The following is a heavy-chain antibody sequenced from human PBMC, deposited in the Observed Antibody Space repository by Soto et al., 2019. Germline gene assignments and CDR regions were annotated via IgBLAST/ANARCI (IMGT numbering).Heavy chain of an antibody. Sequence: ASVKLSCKASGYTIGHCGINWVRQEQKQGLEWMGWFGAYNGNTNYAQKFQDRVTMTTDTSTSTAYMELRSLRSDDTAVYYCARGQDYYDTGGNRYYYMDVWGKGTTVTVSS. CDR1: GYTIGHCG. J-gene: IGHJ6*03. CDR3: ARGQDYYDTGGNRYYYMDV. D-gene: IGHD3-22*01. V-gene: IGHV1-18*01. CDR2: FGAYNGNT.